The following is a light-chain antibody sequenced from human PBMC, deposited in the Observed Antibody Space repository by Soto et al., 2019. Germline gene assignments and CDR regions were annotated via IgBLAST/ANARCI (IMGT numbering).Light chain of an antibody. CDR2: AAS. Sequence: ALRMTQSPSSLSASTGDRVTITCRASQGISSYLAWYQQKPGKAPKLLIYAASTLQSGVPSRFSGSGSGTDFTLTISCLQSEDFATYYCQQYYSYPLTFGGGTKVEIQ. V-gene: IGKV1-8*01. CDR3: QQYYSYPLT. CDR1: QGISSY. J-gene: IGKJ4*01.